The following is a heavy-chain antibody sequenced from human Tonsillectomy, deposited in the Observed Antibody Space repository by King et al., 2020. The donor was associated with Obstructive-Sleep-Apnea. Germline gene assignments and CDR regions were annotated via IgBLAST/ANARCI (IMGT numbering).Heavy chain of an antibody. J-gene: IGHJ4*02. D-gene: IGHD5-18*01. CDR3: AKGLVYSYGSNSPFDY. CDR1: GLTFSNYA. CDR2: ISGGGGTT. Sequence: VQLVESGGGLVQPGGSLRLSCTTSGLTFSNYAMNWVRQAPGKGLEWVSAISGGGGTTYHADSVKGRFTISRDNSKNTLYLQMSSLRAEDTAVYYCAKGLVYSYGSNSPFDYWGQGTLVTVSS. V-gene: IGHV3-23*04.